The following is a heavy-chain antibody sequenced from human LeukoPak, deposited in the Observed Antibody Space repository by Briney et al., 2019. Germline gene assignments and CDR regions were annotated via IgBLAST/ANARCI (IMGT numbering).Heavy chain of an antibody. J-gene: IGHJ4*02. D-gene: IGHD2-2*01. CDR3: ASQVGYCSSTSCYRPFDY. V-gene: IGHV3-48*04. Sequence: GGSLRLSCAASGFTFSSYSMNWVRQAPGKGLEWVSYISSSSSTIYYADSVKGRLTISRDNAKNSLYLQMNSLRAEDTAVYYCASQVGYCSSTSCYRPFDYWGQGTLVTVSS. CDR2: ISSSSSTI. CDR1: GFTFSSYS.